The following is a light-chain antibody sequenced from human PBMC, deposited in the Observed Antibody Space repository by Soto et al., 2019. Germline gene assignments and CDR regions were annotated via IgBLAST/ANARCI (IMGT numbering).Light chain of an antibody. J-gene: IGKJ4*01. CDR3: QQYGTSPLT. CDR1: QSVSSN. Sequence: VMTPSPATLTVSPGARATLSCRASQSVSSNLAWYQQKPGQAPRLLIYGASTRATGIPARFSGSGSGTDFTLTISRPEPEDFAVYYCQQYGTSPLTFGGGTKVDIK. V-gene: IGKV3D-15*01. CDR2: GAS.